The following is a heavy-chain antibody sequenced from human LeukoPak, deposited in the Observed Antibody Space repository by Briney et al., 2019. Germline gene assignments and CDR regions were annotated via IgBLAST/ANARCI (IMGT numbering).Heavy chain of an antibody. CDR3: ARHVSGSYYLGAFDI. Sequence: SQTLSLTCTVSGGSISSGSYYWSWIRQPAGKGLEWIGRIYTSGSTNYNPSLKSRVTISVDTSKTQFSLKLSSVTAADTAVYYCARHVSGSYYLGAFDIWGQGTMVTVSS. J-gene: IGHJ3*02. CDR1: GGSISSGSYY. V-gene: IGHV4-61*02. D-gene: IGHD1-26*01. CDR2: IYTSGST.